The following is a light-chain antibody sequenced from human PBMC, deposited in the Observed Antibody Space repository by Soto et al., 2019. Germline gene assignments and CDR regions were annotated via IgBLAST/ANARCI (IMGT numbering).Light chain of an antibody. V-gene: IGLV2-14*01. J-gene: IGLJ2*01. CDR2: EVS. CDR3: SSYTSISTPV. Sequence: QSVLTQPASVSGSPGQSITISCTGTSSDVGGYNYVSWYQQHPGKAPKLMIYEVSNRPSGVSNRFSGSRSGNTASLTISGLQAEDEADYYCSSYTSISTPVFGGGTKVTVL. CDR1: SSDVGGYNY.